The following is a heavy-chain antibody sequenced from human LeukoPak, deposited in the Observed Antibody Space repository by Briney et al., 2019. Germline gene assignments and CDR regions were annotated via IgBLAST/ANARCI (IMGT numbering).Heavy chain of an antibody. CDR1: GFIFSTYA. D-gene: IGHD6-13*01. J-gene: IGHJ4*02. Sequence: GGSLSLSCATSGFIFSTYALSWVRQAPGKGLEWASSISGSGGSTYHADSVKGRFTISRDSSKNTLYLQMNSLRAEDTALYYCARVIRAAPGKGYFDYWGQGTLVTVSS. V-gene: IGHV3-23*01. CDR2: ISGSGGST. CDR3: ARVIRAAPGKGYFDY.